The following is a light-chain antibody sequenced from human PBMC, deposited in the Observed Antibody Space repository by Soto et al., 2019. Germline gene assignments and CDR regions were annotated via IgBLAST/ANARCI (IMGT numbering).Light chain of an antibody. CDR2: EVN. V-gene: IGLV2-14*01. Sequence: QSALTQPASVSGSPGQSITISCTGTSGDVGGYNYVSWYQLDPGKAPKLIIYEVNNRPSGVSNRFSGSKSGNTASLTISGRQDEDEADYYCTSYTSSGPWVFGGGTKLTVL. J-gene: IGLJ3*02. CDR1: SGDVGGYNY. CDR3: TSYTSSGPWV.